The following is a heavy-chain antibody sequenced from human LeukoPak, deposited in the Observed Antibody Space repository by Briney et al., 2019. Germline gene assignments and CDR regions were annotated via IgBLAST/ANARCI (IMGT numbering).Heavy chain of an antibody. CDR3: ARDVSAGRWVFDY. Sequence: SETLSLTCTVPGGSISSYYWSWIRQPPGKGLEWIGFIYYSGSTNYNPSLKIRVTISVDTSKNQFSLRLNSVTAADTAAYYCARDVSAGRWVFDYWGQGTLVTVSS. CDR2: IYYSGST. D-gene: IGHD1-26*01. CDR1: GGSISSYY. J-gene: IGHJ4*02. V-gene: IGHV4-59*01.